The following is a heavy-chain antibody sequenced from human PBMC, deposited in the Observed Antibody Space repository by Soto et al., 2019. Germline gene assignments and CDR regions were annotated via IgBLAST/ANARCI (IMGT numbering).Heavy chain of an antibody. J-gene: IGHJ6*02. V-gene: IGHV3-21*01. Sequence: GGSLRLSCAASGFTFSSYSMNWVRQAPGKGLEWVSSINSGSFSINYADSVKGRFSISRDNAQNSLHLQMNNLRAEDTAVYYCARNKSSNIYGMDVWGQGTTVTVSS. CDR3: ARNKSSNIYGMDV. CDR1: GFTFSSYS. CDR2: INSGSFSI. D-gene: IGHD6-6*01.